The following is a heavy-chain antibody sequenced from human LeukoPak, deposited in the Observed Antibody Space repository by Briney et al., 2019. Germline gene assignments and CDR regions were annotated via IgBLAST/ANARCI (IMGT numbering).Heavy chain of an antibody. V-gene: IGHV4-39*01. J-gene: IGHJ4*02. D-gene: IGHD1-26*01. CDR2: ISSSGKS. CDR1: GGSATTTSFD. Sequence: SETLSLTCAVSGGSATTTSFDWAWIRQPPGQGLEWIATISSSGKSYYNPYLMSRVTISVDTSKNQFSLDVTSVTAADTSLFYCARFKGGTGFDYWGRGILVIVS. CDR3: ARFKGGTGFDY.